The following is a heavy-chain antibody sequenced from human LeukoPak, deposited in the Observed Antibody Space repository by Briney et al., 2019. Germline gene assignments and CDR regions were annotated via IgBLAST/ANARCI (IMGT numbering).Heavy chain of an antibody. CDR3: ARQDYSTFQADN. CDR1: GGSISGDDFY. CDR2: IFYIGST. D-gene: IGHD6-13*01. J-gene: IGHJ4*02. V-gene: IGHV4-39*01. Sequence: SETLSLTCTVTGGSISGDDFYWGWIRQPPGKGLEWIATIFYIGSTYYNPSLKSRVSISVTSKNQFSLKLSSLTAADTAVYYCARQDYSTFQADNWGQGTLVTVSS.